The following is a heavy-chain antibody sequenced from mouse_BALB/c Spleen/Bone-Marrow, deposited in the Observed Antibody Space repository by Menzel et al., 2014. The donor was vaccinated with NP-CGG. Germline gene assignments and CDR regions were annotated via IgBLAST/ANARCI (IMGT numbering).Heavy chain of an antibody. CDR2: IWAGGST. CDR3: ARVDYDDYYAMDY. V-gene: IGHV2-9*02. Sequence: VKLMESGPGLVAPSQSLSITCTVSGFSLTSYGVHWVRQPPGKGLEWLGVIWAGGSTNYNSALMSRQSTSKDNSKSQVFLKMNSLQTDDTAMYYCARVDYDDYYAMDYWGQGTSVTVSS. D-gene: IGHD2-4*01. CDR1: GFSLTSYG. J-gene: IGHJ4*01.